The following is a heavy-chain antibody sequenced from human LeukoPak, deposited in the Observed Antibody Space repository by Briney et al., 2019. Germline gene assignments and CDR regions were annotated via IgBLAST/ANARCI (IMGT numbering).Heavy chain of an antibody. CDR2: LYTDDTT. V-gene: IGHV3-53*01. D-gene: IGHD7-27*01. Sequence: GGSLRLSCVASGFTVSGFYMSWVRQAPGKGLEWVSLLYTDDTTFYADSVEGRFTISRDDSTNTIYLQMNSLRVEDTALYYCARELSGVDYWGQGTLVTVSS. J-gene: IGHJ4*02. CDR3: ARELSGVDY. CDR1: GFTVSGFY.